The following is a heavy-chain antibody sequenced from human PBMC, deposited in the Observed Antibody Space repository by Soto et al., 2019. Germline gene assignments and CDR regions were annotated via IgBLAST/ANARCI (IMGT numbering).Heavy chain of an antibody. CDR2: IIPIFGTA. J-gene: IGHJ5*02. Sequence: SVKVSCKASGGTFSSYAISWVRQAPGQGLEWMGGIIPIFGTANYAQKFQGRVTITADESTSTAYMELSSLRSEDTAVYYCARERTTYYDIPGWFDPWGQGTLVTVSS. D-gene: IGHD3-9*01. CDR1: GGTFSSYA. CDR3: ARERTTYYDIPGWFDP. V-gene: IGHV1-69*13.